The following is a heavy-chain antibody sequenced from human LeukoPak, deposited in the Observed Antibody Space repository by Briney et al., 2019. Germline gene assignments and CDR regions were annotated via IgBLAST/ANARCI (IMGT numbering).Heavy chain of an antibody. CDR1: GFTFSSYS. CDR3: ARYSGSYLLDY. Sequence: GGSLRLSCAASGFTFSSYSMNRVRQAPGRGLEWVSYISSSSTTIYYADSVKGRFTISRDNAKNSLYLQMNSLRAEDTAVYYCARYSGSYLLDYWGQGTLVTVSS. D-gene: IGHD1-26*01. J-gene: IGHJ4*02. V-gene: IGHV3-48*04. CDR2: ISSSSTTI.